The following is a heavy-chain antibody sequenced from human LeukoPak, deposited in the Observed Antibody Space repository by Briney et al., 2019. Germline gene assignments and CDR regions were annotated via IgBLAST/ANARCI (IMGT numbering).Heavy chain of an antibody. D-gene: IGHD6-13*01. CDR2: IHHSGST. Sequence: PSETLSLTCAVYGGPVRDKYWSWIRQPPGKGVEWIGEIHHSGSTKYNPSLKSRVTISLDTSKNQFSLKLNSMTAADTAVYYCAGHVSAAAGGRWGQGTLVTVSS. J-gene: IGHJ4*02. V-gene: IGHV4-34*01. CDR1: GGPVRDKY. CDR3: AGHVSAAAGGR.